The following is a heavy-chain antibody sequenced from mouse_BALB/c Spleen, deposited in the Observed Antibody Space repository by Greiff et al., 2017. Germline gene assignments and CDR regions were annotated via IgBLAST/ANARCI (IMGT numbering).Heavy chain of an antibody. CDR2: ISDGGSYT. V-gene: IGHV5-4*02. J-gene: IGHJ4*01. D-gene: IGHD2-4*01. CDR3: ARDQDYGGMDY. Sequence: EVQLVESGGGLVKPGGSLKLSCAASGFTFSDYYMYWVRQTPEKRLEWVATISDGGSYTYYPDSVKGRFTISRDNAKNNLYLQMSSLKSEDTAMYYCARDQDYGGMDYWGQGTSVTVSS. CDR1: GFTFSDYY.